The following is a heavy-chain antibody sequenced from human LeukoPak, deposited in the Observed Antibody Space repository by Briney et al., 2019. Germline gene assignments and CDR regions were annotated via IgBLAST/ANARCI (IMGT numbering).Heavy chain of an antibody. CDR2: IWFDGTNK. J-gene: IGHJ4*02. CDR1: GFTFSNYG. V-gene: IGHV3-33*01. Sequence: PGRSLRLSCAASGFTFSNYGMHWVRQAPGKGLEWVAVIWFDGTNKYYADSVKGRFTISRDNAKNSLYLQMNSLRAEDTAVYYCARGSGVQVWSSLDYWGQGTLVTVSS. D-gene: IGHD5-18*01. CDR3: ARGSGVQVWSSLDY.